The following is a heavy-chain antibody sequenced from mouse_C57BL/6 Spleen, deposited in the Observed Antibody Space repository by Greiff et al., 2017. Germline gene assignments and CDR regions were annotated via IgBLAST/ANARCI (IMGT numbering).Heavy chain of an antibody. Sequence: VQLQQSGPELVKPGASVKISCTASGYSFTSYYIHWVKQRPGQGLEWIGWIYPGSGNTKYNEKFKGKATLTADTSSSTAYMQLSHLTSEDSAVYYCARRDYYGSSAMDYWGQGTSVTVSS. J-gene: IGHJ4*01. V-gene: IGHV1-66*01. CDR3: ARRDYYGSSAMDY. CDR2: IYPGSGNT. CDR1: GYSFTSYY. D-gene: IGHD1-1*01.